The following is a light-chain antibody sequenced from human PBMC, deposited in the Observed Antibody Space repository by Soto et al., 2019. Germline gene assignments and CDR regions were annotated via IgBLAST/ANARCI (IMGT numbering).Light chain of an antibody. J-gene: IGKJ1*01. CDR1: QSVSSSY. V-gene: IGKV3-20*01. Sequence: EIVLTRSPGTLSLSQGERATLSCRASQSVSSSYLAWYQQKPGQAPRLLIYGASSRATGIPHRFSGSGSGTDFTLTISRLEPEDFAVYYCHHYGGSSWAXGQGTKV. CDR2: GAS. CDR3: HHYGGSSWA.